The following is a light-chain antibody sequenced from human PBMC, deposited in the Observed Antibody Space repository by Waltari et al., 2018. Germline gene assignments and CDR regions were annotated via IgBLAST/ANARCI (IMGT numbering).Light chain of an antibody. CDR3: QQSYRSPWT. J-gene: IGKJ1*01. CDR2: AAS. V-gene: IGKV1-39*01. Sequence: DIQMTQSPSSLSASVCDRVTITCRASQTIDRYLNWYHQKPGKAPKLLVYAASTLQSGVPSRFSGSGSGTDFTLTIIGLQPEDFATYFCQQSYRSPWTFGQGTRVDIK. CDR1: QTIDRY.